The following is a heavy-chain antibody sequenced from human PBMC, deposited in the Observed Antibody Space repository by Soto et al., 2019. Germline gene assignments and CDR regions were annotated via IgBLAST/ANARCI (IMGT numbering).Heavy chain of an antibody. V-gene: IGHV3-30*18. CDR1: GFIFSSYG. J-gene: IGHJ4*02. CDR3: AKDRHPSQQLVRGNFDY. Sequence: GGSLRLSCAASGFIFSSYGMHWVRQAPGKGLQWVAVVSYDGSSKYYVDSVKGRFTISRDHSKNMLYLQMNSLRAEDTAVYYCAKDRHPSQQLVRGNFDYWGQGTLVTVSS. D-gene: IGHD6-13*01. CDR2: VSYDGSSK.